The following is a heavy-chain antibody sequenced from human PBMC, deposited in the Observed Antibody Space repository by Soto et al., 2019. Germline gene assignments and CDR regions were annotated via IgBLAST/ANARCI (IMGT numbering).Heavy chain of an antibody. CDR3: ARGKSGVITFGGVIGDDPFAI. D-gene: IGHD3-16*02. V-gene: IGHV1-2*04. CDR2: INPNSGGT. CDR1: GYTFTGYY. Sequence: ASVKVSCKASGYTFTGYYMHWVRQAPGQGLEWMGWINPNSGGTNYAQKFQGWVTMTRDTSISTAYMELSRLRSDDTAVYYCARGKSGVITFGGVIGDDPFAIWGQGTMVTVSS. J-gene: IGHJ3*02.